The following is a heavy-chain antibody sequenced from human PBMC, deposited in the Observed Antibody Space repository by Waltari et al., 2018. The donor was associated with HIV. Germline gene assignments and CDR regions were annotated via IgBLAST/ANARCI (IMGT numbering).Heavy chain of an antibody. CDR1: GFIFSDFA. J-gene: IGHJ4*02. CDR2: ISHDGSKK. D-gene: IGHD3-10*01. V-gene: IGHV3-30*03. Sequence: QVQLVESGGGVVRPGRSLRLPCAASGFIFSDFAMHGVRQAPGKGLEWVAIISHDGSKKSYADSVKGRFTISRDNSKNTLFLQMNSLTTEDTAVYYCARDSYDSGTYGLIDYWGQGTLVTVSS. CDR3: ARDSYDSGTYGLIDY.